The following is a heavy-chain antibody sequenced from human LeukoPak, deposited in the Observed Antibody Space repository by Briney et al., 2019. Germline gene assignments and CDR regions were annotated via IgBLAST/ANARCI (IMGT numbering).Heavy chain of an antibody. CDR2: ISSRGSYI. D-gene: IGHD3-9*01. J-gene: IGHJ4*02. CDR3: ARGSVPYDTQPPNFDY. V-gene: IGHV3-21*04. CDR1: GFTFSNYN. Sequence: GGSLRLSCAASGFTFSNYNINWVRQAPGKGLEWVSSISSRGSYIYYADSVKGRFAISADNAMNSLYLQMNSLRAEDTAVYYCARGSVPYDTQPPNFDYWGQGTLVTVSS.